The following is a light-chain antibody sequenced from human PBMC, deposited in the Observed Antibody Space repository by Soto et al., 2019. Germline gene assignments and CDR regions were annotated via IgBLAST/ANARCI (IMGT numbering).Light chain of an antibody. Sequence: DIVMTQSPDSLAVSLGERATINCKSSQSLFYSSNNKDYLAWYQQKPGQPPRLLIYWASTRESVVPERYSGSGSGTDFTLTVSSLPAEDVAVYYCQQYFNTPWAFGQGTKVEIK. CDR3: QQYFNTPWA. V-gene: IGKV4-1*01. CDR1: QSLFYSSNNKDY. J-gene: IGKJ1*01. CDR2: WAS.